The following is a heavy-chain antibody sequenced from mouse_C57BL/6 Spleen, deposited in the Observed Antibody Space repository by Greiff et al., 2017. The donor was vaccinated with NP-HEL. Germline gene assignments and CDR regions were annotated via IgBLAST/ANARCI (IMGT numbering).Heavy chain of an antibody. CDR1: GYTFTSYW. D-gene: IGHD2-3*01. CDR3: ASSMMVTSMDY. CDR2: INPSSGYT. J-gene: IGHJ4*01. Sequence: VQVVESGAELAKPGASVKLSCKASGYTFTSYWMHWVKQRPGQGLEWIGYINPSSGYTKYNQKFKDKATLTADKSSSTAYMQLSSLTYEDSAVYYCASSMMVTSMDYWGQGTSVTVSS. V-gene: IGHV1-7*01.